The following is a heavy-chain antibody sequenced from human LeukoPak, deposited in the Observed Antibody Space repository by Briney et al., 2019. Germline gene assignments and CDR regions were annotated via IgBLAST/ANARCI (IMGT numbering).Heavy chain of an antibody. V-gene: IGHV4-59*12. J-gene: IGHJ3*02. D-gene: IGHD2-2*03. Sequence: SETLSLTCTVSGGSISSYYWSWIRQPPGKGLEWIGYIYYSGSTNYNPSLKSRVTISVDASKNQFSLKLSSVTAADTAVYYCARVGIVVVPAVEAFDIWGQGTMVTVSS. CDR2: IYYSGST. CDR1: GGSISSYY. CDR3: ARVGIVVVPAVEAFDI.